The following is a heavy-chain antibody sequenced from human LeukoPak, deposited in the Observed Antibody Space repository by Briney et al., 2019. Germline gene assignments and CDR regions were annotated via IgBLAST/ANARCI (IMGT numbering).Heavy chain of an antibody. CDR2: LNPNSGGT. V-gene: IGHV1-2*02. CDR3: ARDRAAADFDY. D-gene: IGHD6-13*01. J-gene: IGHJ4*02. Sequence: ASSVKVSCKASGYTFTDYYMHWVRQAAGQGLEWMGWLNPNSGGTNYAQKFQGRVTMTRDTSISTAYMELNRLRSDDTAVYYCARDRAAADFDYWGQGTLVPVSS. CDR1: GYTFTDYY.